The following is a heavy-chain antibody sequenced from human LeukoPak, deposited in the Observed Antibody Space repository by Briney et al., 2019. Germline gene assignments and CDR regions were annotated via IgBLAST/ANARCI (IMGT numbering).Heavy chain of an antibody. CDR1: GYTFTGYY. J-gene: IGHJ4*02. D-gene: IGHD3-10*01. CDR2: INPNSGGT. Sequence: GASVKVFCKASGYTFTGYYMHWVRQAPGQGLEWMGWINPNSGGTNYAQKFQGRVTMTRDTSISTAYMELSRLRSDDTAVYYCARELWFGESAHLLYDYWGQGTLVTVSS. CDR3: ARELWFGESAHLLYDY. V-gene: IGHV1-2*02.